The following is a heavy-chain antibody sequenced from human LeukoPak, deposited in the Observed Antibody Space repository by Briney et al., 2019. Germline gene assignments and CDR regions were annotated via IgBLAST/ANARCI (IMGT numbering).Heavy chain of an antibody. J-gene: IGHJ4*02. CDR2: IYPGDSDT. D-gene: IGHD2-2*02. CDR3: ARHRGDCSSTSCYTDY. CDR1: GYSFTSYW. Sequence: GESLKISCKGSGYSFTSYWIGWVRQMPGKGLEWMGIIYPGDSDTRYSPSFQGQVTISAGKSISTAYLQWSSLKASDTAMYYCARHRGDCSSTSCYTDYWGQGTLVTVSS. V-gene: IGHV5-51*01.